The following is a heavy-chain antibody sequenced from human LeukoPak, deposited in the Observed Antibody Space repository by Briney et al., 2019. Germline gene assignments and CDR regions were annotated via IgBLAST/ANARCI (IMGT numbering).Heavy chain of an antibody. J-gene: IGHJ6*03. CDR1: GFTFSNYA. D-gene: IGHD4-11*01. V-gene: IGHV3-23*01. CDR3: ARDSVLQPKYYYYYYYMDV. Sequence: PGGSLRLSCAASGFTFSNYAMNWVRQAPGKGLQWVSSISGSGGNTYYADSVKGRFTISRDNSKNTLYLQMNSLRAEDTAVYYCARDSVLQPKYYYYYYYMDVWGKGTTVTVSS. CDR2: ISGSGGNT.